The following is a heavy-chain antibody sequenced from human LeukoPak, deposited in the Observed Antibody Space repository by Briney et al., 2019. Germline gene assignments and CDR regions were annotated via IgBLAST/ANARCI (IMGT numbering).Heavy chain of an antibody. D-gene: IGHD5/OR15-5a*01. CDR3: ARGLRTPPIYYYYYGMDV. CDR2: ISSSGSTI. CDR1: GLTVSSNF. V-gene: IGHV3-11*01. Sequence: GGSLRLSCAATGLTVSSNFMSWIRQAPGKGLEWVSYISSSGSTIYYADSVKGRFTISRDNAKNSLYLQMNSLRAEDTAVYYCARGLRTPPIYYYYYGMDVWGQGTTVTVSS. J-gene: IGHJ6*02.